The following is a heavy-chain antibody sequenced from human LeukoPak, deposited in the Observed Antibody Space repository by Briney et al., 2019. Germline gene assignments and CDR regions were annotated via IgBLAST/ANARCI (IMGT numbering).Heavy chain of an antibody. J-gene: IGHJ4*02. V-gene: IGHV3-23*01. CDR1: GFTFSNAW. CDR3: AKDLVAAAGNGYLDY. CDR2: ISGSGGST. D-gene: IGHD6-13*01. Sequence: GGSLRLSCAASGFTFSNAWMSWVRQAPGKGLEWVSAISGSGGSTYYADSVKGRFTISRDNSKNTLYLQMNSLRAEDTAVYYCAKDLVAAAGNGYLDYWGQGTLVTVSS.